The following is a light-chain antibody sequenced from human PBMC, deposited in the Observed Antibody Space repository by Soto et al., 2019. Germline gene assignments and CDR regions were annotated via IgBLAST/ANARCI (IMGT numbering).Light chain of an antibody. V-gene: IGLV1-47*01. CDR3: AAWDDSLSGHVV. CDR2: RNN. Sequence: QPVLTQPPSASGTPGQRVTISCSGSSSNIGSNYVYWYQQLPGTAPKLLIYRNNQRPSGVPDRFSGSKSGTSASLAISGLRSEDEVDYYCAAWDDSLSGHVVFGGGTKVTVL. J-gene: IGLJ2*01. CDR1: SSNIGSNY.